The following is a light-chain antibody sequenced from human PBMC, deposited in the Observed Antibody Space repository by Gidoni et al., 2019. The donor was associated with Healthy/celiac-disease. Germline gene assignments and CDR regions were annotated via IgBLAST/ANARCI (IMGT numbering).Light chain of an antibody. J-gene: IGKJ3*01. CDR3: QQYGSALFT. CDR2: GAS. V-gene: IGKV3-20*01. Sequence: EHVLTQSPGTLSLSPGERTTLSCRAKQSVSSSCLAWYQQKPGQAPRLLIYGASSRATGIPDRVSGSGAGTDFTLTISRLEPEDFAVYYCQQYGSALFTFGPGTKVDIK. CDR1: QSVSSSC.